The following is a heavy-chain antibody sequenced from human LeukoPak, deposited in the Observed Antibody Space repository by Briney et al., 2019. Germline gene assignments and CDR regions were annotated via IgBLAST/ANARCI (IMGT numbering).Heavy chain of an antibody. CDR1: GGTFSSYA. D-gene: IGHD2-8*01. CDR2: IIYILGIA. J-gene: IGHJ4*02. CDR3: AIGGAHCTNGVCYKGVVDY. V-gene: IGHV1-69*04. Sequence: SVKVFCKASGGTFSSYAISWVRQAPGQGLEWMGRIIYILGIANYAQKFQGRVTITADKSTSTAYMELSSLRSEDTAVYYCAIGGAHCTNGVCYKGVVDYWGQGTLVTVSS.